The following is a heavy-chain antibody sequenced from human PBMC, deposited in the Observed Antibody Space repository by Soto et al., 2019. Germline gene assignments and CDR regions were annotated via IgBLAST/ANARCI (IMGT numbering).Heavy chain of an antibody. CDR2: IYYSGST. CDR3: VSGSSSYRFDS. CDR1: GGSISSGTYF. Sequence: PSETLSLTCTVSGGSISSGTYFWTWIRQHPGKGLEWIGYIYYSGSTYYNPSLKSRFSISADTSKNHFSLKLSSVTAAATAVYYCVSGSSSYRFDSWGQGTLVTVSS. J-gene: IGHJ4*02. D-gene: IGHD6-13*01. V-gene: IGHV4-31*03.